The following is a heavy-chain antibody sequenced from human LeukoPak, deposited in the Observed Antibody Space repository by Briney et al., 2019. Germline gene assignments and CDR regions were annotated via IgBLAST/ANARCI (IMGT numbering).Heavy chain of an antibody. J-gene: IGHJ4*02. D-gene: IGHD2-2*01. CDR1: GGSFSGYY. Sequence: SETLSLTCAVYGGSFSGYYWSWIRQPPGKGLEWIGEINHSVSTNYNPSLKSRVTISVDTSKNQYSLKLSSVTAADTAVYYCAREGCSSTSCYRLGYWGQGTLVTVSS. CDR3: AREGCSSTSCYRLGY. V-gene: IGHV4-34*01. CDR2: INHSVST.